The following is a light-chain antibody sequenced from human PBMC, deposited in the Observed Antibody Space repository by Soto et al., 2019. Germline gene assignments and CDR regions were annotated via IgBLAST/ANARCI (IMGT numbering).Light chain of an antibody. CDR2: AAS. V-gene: IGKV1-9*01. CDR1: QGISSY. Sequence: DIQLTQSPSFLSASVGDRVTITCRASQGISSYLAWYQQKPGKAPKLLIYAASTLQSGVPSRFSGSGSGTEFTLTISSLQPEDLATYYCQQLNSFITFGQGTRLEIK. CDR3: QQLNSFIT. J-gene: IGKJ5*01.